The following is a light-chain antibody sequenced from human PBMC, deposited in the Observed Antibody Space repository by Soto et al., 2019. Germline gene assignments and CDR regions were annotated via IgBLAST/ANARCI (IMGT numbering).Light chain of an antibody. Sequence: QSVLTQPPSVSGAPGQRVTISCTGSSSNIGAGYDVHWYQQLPGTAPKLLIQGNSNRPSGVPDRFSDSKSGTSASLAITGLQAEDEADYYCQSYDSSLSGWVFGGGTKLTVL. J-gene: IGLJ3*02. V-gene: IGLV1-40*01. CDR2: GNS. CDR3: QSYDSSLSGWV. CDR1: SSNIGAGYD.